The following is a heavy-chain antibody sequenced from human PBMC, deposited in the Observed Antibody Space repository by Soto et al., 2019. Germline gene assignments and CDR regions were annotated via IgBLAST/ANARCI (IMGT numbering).Heavy chain of an antibody. V-gene: IGHV3-23*01. D-gene: IGHD1-26*01. Sequence: PGGSLRLSCAASGFTFSSYAMSWVRQAPGKGLGWVSGISGSGGSTYYADSVKGRFTISRDNSKNTLYLQMNSLRAEDTAVYYCAKSFGSYYYGVEVWGQGTTVTVSS. CDR3: AKSFGSYYYGVEV. J-gene: IGHJ6*02. CDR2: ISGSGGST. CDR1: GFTFSSYA.